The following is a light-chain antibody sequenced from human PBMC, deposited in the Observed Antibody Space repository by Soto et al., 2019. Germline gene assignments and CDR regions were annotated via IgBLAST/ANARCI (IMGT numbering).Light chain of an antibody. J-gene: IGLJ2*01. CDR2: EVT. Sequence: QSALTQPASVSGSPGQSITISCTGTSSDVGNYNLVSWYQQHPGKAPKLMIYEVTKRPSGISHRFSGSKSGNTASLTISGLQAEDEADYYCCSYAPYTTSIFGGGTKLTVL. CDR1: SSDVGNYNL. CDR3: CSYAPYTTSI. V-gene: IGLV2-23*02.